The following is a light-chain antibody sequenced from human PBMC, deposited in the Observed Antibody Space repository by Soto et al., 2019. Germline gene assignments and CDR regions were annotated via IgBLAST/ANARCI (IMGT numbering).Light chain of an antibody. Sequence: DIQMTQSPSSLSASVRDRVTIACRASQGISNYLAWYQQKPGKVPQLLIYAASTLQSGVPSRLGGSGSGTDFTLTISSLQPEDFATYYCQKYDSAPRTFGQGTKVDIK. J-gene: IGKJ1*01. CDR1: QGISNY. CDR3: QKYDSAPRT. CDR2: AAS. V-gene: IGKV1-27*01.